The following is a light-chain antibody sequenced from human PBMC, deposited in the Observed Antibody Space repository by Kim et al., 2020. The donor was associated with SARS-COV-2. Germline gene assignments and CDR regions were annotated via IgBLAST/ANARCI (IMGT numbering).Light chain of an antibody. CDR2: AAS. V-gene: IGKV3-15*01. CDR1: QSIATN. Sequence: SPGERATLSCRAGQSIATNLAWYQQKPLQAPRLLIYAASTRATGVPARFSGSGSGTEFTLTISSLQSEDFAIYYCQQYNNWPPWTFGQGTKVDIK. CDR3: QQYNNWPPWT. J-gene: IGKJ1*01.